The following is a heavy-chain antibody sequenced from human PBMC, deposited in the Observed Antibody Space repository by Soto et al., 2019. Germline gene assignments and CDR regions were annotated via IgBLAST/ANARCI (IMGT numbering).Heavy chain of an antibody. CDR3: AREEGGDFWSGYRNWFDP. CDR1: GFTFSSYA. D-gene: IGHD3-3*01. CDR2: ITSDGSNK. Sequence: QVQLVESGGGVVQPGKSLRLSCAASGFTFSSYAMHWVRQAPGKGLEWVAVITSDGSNKYYADSVKGRFTISRDNSKNTLYLQMNSLRAEDTAVYYCAREEGGDFWSGYRNWFDPWGQGTLVTVSS. V-gene: IGHV3-30-3*01. J-gene: IGHJ5*02.